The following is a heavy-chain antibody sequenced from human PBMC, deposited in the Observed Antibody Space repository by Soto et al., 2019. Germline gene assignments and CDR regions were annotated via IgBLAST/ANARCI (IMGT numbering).Heavy chain of an antibody. J-gene: IGHJ5*02. CDR2: IIPIFGTA. D-gene: IGHD2-15*01. V-gene: IGHV1-69*13. CDR3: AREGCSGGSCLTLIPASWFDP. Sequence: ASVKVSCKASGGTFSSYAISWVRQAPGQGLEWMGGIIPIFGTANYAQKFQGRVTITADESTSTAYMELSSLRSEDTAVYYCAREGCSGGSCLTLIPASWFDPWGQGTLVTVSS. CDR1: GGTFSSYA.